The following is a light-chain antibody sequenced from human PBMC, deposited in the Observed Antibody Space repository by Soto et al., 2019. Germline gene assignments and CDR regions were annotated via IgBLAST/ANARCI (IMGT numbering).Light chain of an antibody. V-gene: IGLV2-11*01. J-gene: IGLJ2*01. Sequence: QSVLTQPRSVSASPGQSVTFSCTGTRGDVGRYNYVSWYQQYPGKAPKLMIYDVTKRPSGVPDRFSGSKSGNTSSLTISGLQAEDEAVYYCCSYAGTSTFVVFGGGPKLTVL. CDR2: DVT. CDR1: RGDVGRYNY. CDR3: CSYAGTSTFVV.